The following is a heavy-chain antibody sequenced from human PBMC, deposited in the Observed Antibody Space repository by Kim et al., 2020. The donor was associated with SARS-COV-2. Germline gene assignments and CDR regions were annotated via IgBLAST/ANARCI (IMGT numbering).Heavy chain of an antibody. V-gene: IGHV4-39*01. Sequence: YHPPRKSRVTISVDKSSNQFSLKLSSVTAADTAVYYCASPLGAAGTSFRHWGQGTLVTVSS. D-gene: IGHD6-13*01. CDR3: ASPLGAAGTSFRH. J-gene: IGHJ1*01.